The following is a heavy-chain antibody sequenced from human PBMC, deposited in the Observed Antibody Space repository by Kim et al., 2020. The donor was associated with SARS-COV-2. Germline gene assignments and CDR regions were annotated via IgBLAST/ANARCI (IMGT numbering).Heavy chain of an antibody. D-gene: IGHD2-8*02. CDR2: INHSGST. V-gene: IGHV4-34*01. CDR3: AREVVYAPDYYYYYMDV. Sequence: SETLSLTCAVYGGSFSGYYWSWIRQPPGKGLEWIGEINHSGSTNYNPSLKSRVTISVDTSKNQFSLKLSSVTAADTAVYYCAREVVYAPDYYYYYMDVWG. CDR1: GGSFSGYY. J-gene: IGHJ6*03.